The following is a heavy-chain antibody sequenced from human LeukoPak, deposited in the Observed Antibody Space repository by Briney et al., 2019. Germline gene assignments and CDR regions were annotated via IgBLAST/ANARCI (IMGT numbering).Heavy chain of an antibody. CDR1: GHSLSELA. D-gene: IGHD4-23*01. Sequence: ASVRVSCKVSGHSLSELAMHWVRQAPGKGREWVGGFDPEEGETFYTQEVLGRVSITEDTSTDTAYMELSSLTSEDTAVYYCAILPLTVVTPLDVWGQGPTVTVSS. V-gene: IGHV1-24*01. J-gene: IGHJ6*02. CDR2: FDPEEGET. CDR3: AILPLTVVTPLDV.